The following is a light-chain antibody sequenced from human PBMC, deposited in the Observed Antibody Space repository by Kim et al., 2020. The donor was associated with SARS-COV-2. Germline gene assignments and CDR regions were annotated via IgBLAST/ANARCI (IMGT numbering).Light chain of an antibody. CDR1: KLGDRY. CDR3: QAWDSSTAV. Sequence: VSPGQTASITCSGNKLGDRYACWYQQKPGQSPVLVIYQDSKRPSGIPERFSGSNSGNTATLTISGTQAMDEADYYCQAWDSSTAVFGGGTQLTVL. V-gene: IGLV3-1*01. CDR2: QDS. J-gene: IGLJ2*01.